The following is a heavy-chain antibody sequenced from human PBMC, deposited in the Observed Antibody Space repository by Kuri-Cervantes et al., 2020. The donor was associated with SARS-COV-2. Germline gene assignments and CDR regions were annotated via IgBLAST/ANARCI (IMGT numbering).Heavy chain of an antibody. CDR2: IYYSGST. Sequence: GSLRLSCAASGFTFDDYAMHWVRQAPGKGLEWIGSIYYSGSTYYNPSLKSRVTISVDTSKNQSSLKLSSVTAADTAVYYCARRLSSSWYNWFDPWGQGTLVTVSS. J-gene: IGHJ5*02. V-gene: IGHV4-38-2*01. D-gene: IGHD6-13*01. CDR1: GFTFDDYA. CDR3: ARRLSSSWYNWFDP.